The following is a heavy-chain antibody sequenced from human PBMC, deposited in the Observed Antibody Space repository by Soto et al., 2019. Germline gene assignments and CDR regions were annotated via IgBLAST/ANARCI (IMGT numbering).Heavy chain of an antibody. Sequence: ASVKVSCKVSGYTLTELSMHWVRQAPGKGLEWMGGFDPEDGETIYAQKFQGRVTMTEDTSTDTAYMELSSLRSEDTAVYYCATNYDSSGYWDNDAFDIWAKGQWSPSPQ. CDR2: FDPEDGET. D-gene: IGHD3-22*01. CDR3: ATNYDSSGYWDNDAFDI. CDR1: GYTLTELS. J-gene: IGHJ3*02. V-gene: IGHV1-24*01.